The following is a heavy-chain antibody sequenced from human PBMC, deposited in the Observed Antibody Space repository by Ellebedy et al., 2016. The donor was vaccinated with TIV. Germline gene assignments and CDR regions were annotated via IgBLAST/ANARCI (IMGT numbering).Heavy chain of an antibody. Sequence: SETLSLTXTVSGGSISSCYWNWIRQPAGKGLEWLGRMYTSGSTNHNPSLKSRVTMSVDTSKNQFSLKLSSVTAADTAVYYCATSRDGYKIDYWGQGTLVTVSS. CDR1: GGSISSCY. V-gene: IGHV4-4*07. CDR3: ATSRDGYKIDY. J-gene: IGHJ4*02. CDR2: MYTSGST. D-gene: IGHD5-24*01.